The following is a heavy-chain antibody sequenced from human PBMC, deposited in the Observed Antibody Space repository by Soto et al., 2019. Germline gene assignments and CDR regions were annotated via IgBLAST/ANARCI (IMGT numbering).Heavy chain of an antibody. V-gene: IGHV3-33*01. CDR3: VRDISIFGVVTYGMDV. CDR2: IWYDGSNK. J-gene: IGHJ6*02. CDR1: GFTFSSYG. Sequence: QVQLVESGGGVVQPGRSLRLSCAASGFTFSSYGMHWVRQAPGKGLEWVAVIWYDGSNKYYADSVKGRFTISRDNSKNTLYLQMNSLRAEDTAVYYCVRDISIFGVVTYGMDVWGQGTTVTVSS. D-gene: IGHD3-3*01.